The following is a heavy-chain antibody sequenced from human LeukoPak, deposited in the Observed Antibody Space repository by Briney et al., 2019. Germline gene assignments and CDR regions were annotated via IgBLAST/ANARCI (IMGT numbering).Heavy chain of an antibody. Sequence: GGSLRLSCGASGFTFSSYSLNWVRQAPGKGLEGLSYISISSVSYYADSVKGRFSISRDNAKNSLYLQMNSLRDEDTAVYYCARDPVVVAATDSYFDYWGQGTLVTVSS. V-gene: IGHV3-48*02. D-gene: IGHD2-15*01. CDR3: ARDPVVVAATDSYFDY. CDR1: GFTFSSYS. CDR2: ISISSVS. J-gene: IGHJ4*02.